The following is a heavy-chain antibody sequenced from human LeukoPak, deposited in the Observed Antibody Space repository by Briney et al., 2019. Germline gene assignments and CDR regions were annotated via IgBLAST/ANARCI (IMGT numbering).Heavy chain of an antibody. CDR1: GFTFSSYA. D-gene: IGHD6-19*01. CDR3: AKDHSSGWYWLVY. Sequence: PGGSLRLSCAASGFTFSSYAMAWVRQAPGKGLEWVSGISDSGSTTDYADSVKGRFTISRDNSKNTLYLQMNSLRAEDTAVYYCAKDHSSGWYWLVYWGQGTLVTVSS. V-gene: IGHV3-23*01. J-gene: IGHJ4*02. CDR2: ISDSGSTT.